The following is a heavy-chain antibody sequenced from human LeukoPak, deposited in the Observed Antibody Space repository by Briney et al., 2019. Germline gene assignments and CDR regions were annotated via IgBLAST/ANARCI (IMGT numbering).Heavy chain of an antibody. J-gene: IGHJ4*02. CDR1: GFTVSNNY. CDR3: ATESPDGHDTVVTPLGY. V-gene: IGHV3-53*01. CDR2: IYSGDNT. Sequence: GGSLRLSCAASGFTVSNNYMSWVRQAPGKGLEWVSVIYSGDNTYYADSVKGRFTISRDNSKNTLYLQMNSLRAEDTAVYYCATESPDGHDTVVTPLGYWGQGTLVTVSS. D-gene: IGHD4-23*01.